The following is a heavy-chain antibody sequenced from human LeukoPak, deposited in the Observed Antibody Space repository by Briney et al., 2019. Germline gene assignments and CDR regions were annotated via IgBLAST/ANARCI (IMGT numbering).Heavy chain of an antibody. D-gene: IGHD3-9*01. CDR2: ISSNGGST. V-gene: IGHV3-64*01. CDR1: GFTFSSYA. J-gene: IGHJ5*02. CDR3: TQKPPYDILTGYSDP. Sequence: GGSLRLSCAASGFTFSSYAMHWVRQAPGKGLEYVSAISSNGGSTYYANSVKGRFTISRDNSKNTLYLQMGSLRAEDMAVFFFTQKPPYDILTGYSDPWGQGTLVTVSS.